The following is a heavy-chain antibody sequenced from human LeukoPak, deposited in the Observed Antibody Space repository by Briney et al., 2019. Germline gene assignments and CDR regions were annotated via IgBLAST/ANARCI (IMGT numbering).Heavy chain of an antibody. CDR3: ARDLSSISSSWYTEIS. V-gene: IGHV1-2*06. CDR1: GYTFTRYY. D-gene: IGHD6-13*01. CDR2: INPNSGGT. Sequence: ASVKVSCKASGYTFTRYYMHWVRQAPGQGLEWMGRINPNSGGTNYAQKFHGRVTMTRDTSISTAYMELSRLRSEATAVYYCARDLSSISSSWYTEISWGQGTLVTVSS. J-gene: IGHJ4*02.